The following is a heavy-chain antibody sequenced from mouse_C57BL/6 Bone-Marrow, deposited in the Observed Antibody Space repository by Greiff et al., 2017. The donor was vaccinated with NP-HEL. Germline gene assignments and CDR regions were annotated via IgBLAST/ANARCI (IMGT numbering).Heavy chain of an antibody. J-gene: IGHJ2*01. D-gene: IGHD2-5*01. Sequence: EVQGVESGGGLVKPGGSLKLSCAASGFTFSSYTMSWVRQTPEKRLEWVATISGGGGNTYYPDSVKGRFTISRDNAKNTLYLQMSSLRSEDTALYYGARHEAYYSNSLDYWGQGTTLTVSS. CDR3: ARHEAYYSNSLDY. CDR2: ISGGGGNT. CDR1: GFTFSSYT. V-gene: IGHV5-9*01.